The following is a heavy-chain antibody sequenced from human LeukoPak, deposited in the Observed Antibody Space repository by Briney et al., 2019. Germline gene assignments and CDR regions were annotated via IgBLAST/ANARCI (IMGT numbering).Heavy chain of an antibody. CDR3: ARGGISWIQLWLHPYYYGMDV. D-gene: IGHD5-18*01. CDR1: GYTFTGYY. J-gene: IGHJ6*02. CDR2: ISAYNGNT. V-gene: IGHV1-18*04. Sequence: ASVTVSCKASGYTFTGYYMHWVRQAPGQGLEWMGWISAYNGNTNYAQKLQGRVTMTTDTSTSTAYMELRSLRSDDTAVYYCARGGISWIQLWLHPYYYGMDVWGQGTTVTVSS.